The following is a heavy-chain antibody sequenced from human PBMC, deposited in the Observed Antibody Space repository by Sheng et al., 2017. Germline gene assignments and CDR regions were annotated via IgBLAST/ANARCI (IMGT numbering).Heavy chain of an antibody. J-gene: IGHJ6*03. Sequence: QVQLVESGGGLVKPGGSLRLSCAASGFTFSDYYMSWIRQAPGKGLEWVSYISSSSSYTNYADSVKGRFTISRDNAKNSLYLQMNSLRAEDTAVYYCARYDSSSWYQYYYYYMDVWGKGTTVTVSS. CDR3: ARYDSSSWYQYYYYYMDV. D-gene: IGHD6-13*01. CDR2: ISSSSSYT. V-gene: IGHV3-11*05. CDR1: GFTFSDYY.